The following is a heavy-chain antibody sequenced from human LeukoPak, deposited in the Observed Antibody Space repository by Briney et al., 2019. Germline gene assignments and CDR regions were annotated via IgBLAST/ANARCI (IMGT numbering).Heavy chain of an antibody. CDR2: IYTSGST. CDR3: ARGRWWFAGRPPHYMDV. D-gene: IGHD6-6*01. Sequence: SETLSLTCTVSGGSISSGSYYWSWIRQPAGTGLEWIGHIYTSGSTNYNPSLKSRVTISVDTSKNQFSLKLSSVTAADTAVYYCARGRWWFAGRPPHYMDVWGKGTTVTVSS. J-gene: IGHJ6*03. V-gene: IGHV4-61*09. CDR1: GGSISSGSYY.